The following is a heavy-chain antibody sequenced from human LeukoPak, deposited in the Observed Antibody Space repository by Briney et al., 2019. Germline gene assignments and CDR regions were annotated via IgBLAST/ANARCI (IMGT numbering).Heavy chain of an antibody. D-gene: IGHD4-17*01. V-gene: IGHV1-69*04. CDR1: GGTFSSYA. CDR3: ARRIDYGDFGGGFDY. CDR2: IIPILGIA. J-gene: IGHJ4*02. Sequence: SVKVSCKASGGTFSSYAISWVQQAPGQGLEWMGRIIPILGIANYAQKFQGRVTITADKSTSTAYMELSSLRSEDTAVYYCARRIDYGDFGGGFDYWGQGTLVTVSS.